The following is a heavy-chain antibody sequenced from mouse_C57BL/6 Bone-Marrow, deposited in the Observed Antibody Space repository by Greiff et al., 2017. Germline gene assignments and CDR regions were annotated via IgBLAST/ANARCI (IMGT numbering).Heavy chain of an antibody. V-gene: IGHV6-3*01. J-gene: IGHJ2*01. CDR1: GFTFSNYW. CDR2: IRLKSDNYAT. Sequence: EVKLVESGGGLVQPGGSMKLSCVASGFTFSNYWMNWVRQSPEKGLEWVAQIRLKSDNYATHYAESVKGRFTISRDDSKSSVYLQMNNLRAEDTGIYYCTVETMITTPCYFDYWGQGTTLTVSS. CDR3: TVETMITTPCYFDY. D-gene: IGHD2-4*01.